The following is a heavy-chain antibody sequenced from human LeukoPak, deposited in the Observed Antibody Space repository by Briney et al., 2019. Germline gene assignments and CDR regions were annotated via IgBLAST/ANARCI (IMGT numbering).Heavy chain of an antibody. V-gene: IGHV3-48*03. D-gene: IGHD4-17*01. J-gene: IGHJ5*02. CDR2: ISSSGSTI. Sequence: GGSLRLSCAASGFTFSSYEMNWVRQAPGKGLEWVSYISSSGSTIYHADSVKGRFTISRDNAKNSLYLQMNSLRAEDTAVYYYARDDGYNWFDPWGQGTLVTVSS. CDR3: ARDDGYNWFDP. CDR1: GFTFSSYE.